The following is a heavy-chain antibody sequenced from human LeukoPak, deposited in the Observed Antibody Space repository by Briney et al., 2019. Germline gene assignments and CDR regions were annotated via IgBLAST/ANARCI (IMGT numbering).Heavy chain of an antibody. CDR3: ARDLQDTAMVSYFDL. V-gene: IGHV1-18*01. D-gene: IGHD5-18*01. Sequence: GASVKVSCKASGYTFTSYGISWVRQAPGQGLEWMGWISAYNGNTNYAQKLQGRVTMTTDTSTSTAYMELRSLRSDDTAVYYCARDLQDTAMVSYFDLWGRGTLVTVSS. CDR2: ISAYNGNT. J-gene: IGHJ2*01. CDR1: GYTFTSYG.